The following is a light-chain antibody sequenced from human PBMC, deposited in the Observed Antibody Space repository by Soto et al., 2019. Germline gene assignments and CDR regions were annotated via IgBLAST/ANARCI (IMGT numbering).Light chain of an antibody. J-gene: IGLJ1*01. CDR1: NSDVGTYNY. CDR3: SSYTSSSTYV. Sequence: QSALTQPRSVSGSPGQSVTISCTGTNSDVGTYNYVSWYQQHPGKAPKLIIYEVTNRPSGVSNRFSGSKSGNTASLTISGLQAEDEADYYCSSYTSSSTYVFGTGTKLTVL. V-gene: IGLV2-14*01. CDR2: EVT.